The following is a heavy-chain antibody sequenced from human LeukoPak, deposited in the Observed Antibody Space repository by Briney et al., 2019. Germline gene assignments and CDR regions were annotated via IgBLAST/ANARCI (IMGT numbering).Heavy chain of an antibody. CDR1: GFTFSHYW. CDR3: ARSNWGPEA. Sequence: SRGSLRLSCLASGFTFSHYWMTWVRRAPGRGLEWVANMNQLGNEIYYADSVKGRFTISRDNSKNSLYLQMRSLSVEDTAVYFCARSNWGPEAWGQGTLVTVSS. V-gene: IGHV3-7*04. CDR2: MNQLGNEI. J-gene: IGHJ5*02. D-gene: IGHD7-27*01.